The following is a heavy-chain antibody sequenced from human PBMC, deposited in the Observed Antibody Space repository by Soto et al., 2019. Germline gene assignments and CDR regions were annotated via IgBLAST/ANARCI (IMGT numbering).Heavy chain of an antibody. V-gene: IGHV1-69*13. CDR2: IIPIFGTA. D-gene: IGHD2-2*01. CDR3: ARRWVGYCSSTSCPNWFDP. CDR1: GGTFSSYA. Sequence: SVKVSCKASGGTFSSYAISWVRQAPGQGLEWMGGIIPIFGTANYAQKFQGRVTITADESTSTAYMELSSLRSEDTAVYYCARRWVGYCSSTSCPNWFDPWGQGTLVTVSS. J-gene: IGHJ5*02.